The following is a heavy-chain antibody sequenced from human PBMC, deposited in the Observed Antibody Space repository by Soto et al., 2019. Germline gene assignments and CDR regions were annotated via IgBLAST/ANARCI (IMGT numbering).Heavy chain of an antibody. D-gene: IGHD3-3*01. J-gene: IGHJ6*02. CDR2: IYPGDSDT. Sequence: GESLKISCKGSGYSFTSYWIGWVRQMPGKGLEWMGIIYPGDSDTRYSPSFQGQVTISADKSISTAYLQWSSLKASDTAMYYCARFGAHYDFWSGYKKLYYYYGMDVWGQGTTVTVSS. V-gene: IGHV5-51*01. CDR1: GYSFTSYW. CDR3: ARFGAHYDFWSGYKKLYYYYGMDV.